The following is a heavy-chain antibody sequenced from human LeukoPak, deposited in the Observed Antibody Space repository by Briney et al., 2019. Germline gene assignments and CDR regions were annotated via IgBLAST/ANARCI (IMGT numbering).Heavy chain of an antibody. D-gene: IGHD3-9*01. Sequence: PGGSLRLPCAASGFTFNTFWKSWVPQAPGKGLEGVANIKQDGSETHYLDSMKGRFTISRDNANNSVYLHMSNLRAEDSAVYFCARQTAGYYSPFDYWGQGTLVTVSS. CDR3: ARQTAGYYSPFDY. CDR1: GFTFNTFW. J-gene: IGHJ4*02. CDR2: IKQDGSET. V-gene: IGHV3-7*01.